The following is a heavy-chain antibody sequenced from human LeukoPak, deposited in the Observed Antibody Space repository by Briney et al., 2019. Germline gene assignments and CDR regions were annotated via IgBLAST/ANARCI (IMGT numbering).Heavy chain of an antibody. V-gene: IGHV1-69*05. D-gene: IGHD6-19*01. CDR2: IIPIVGTA. CDR1: GGTFSSYA. CDR3: ARDGYSSGWFDY. Sequence: SSVKVSCKASGGTFSSYAISWVRQAPGQGLEWMGRIIPIVGTANYAQKFQGRVTITTDDSTSTAYMELSSLRSEDTAVYYCARDGYSSGWFDYWGQGTLVTVSS. J-gene: IGHJ5*01.